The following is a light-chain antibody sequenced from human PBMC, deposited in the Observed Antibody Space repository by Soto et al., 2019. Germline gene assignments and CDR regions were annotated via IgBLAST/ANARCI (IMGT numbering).Light chain of an antibody. J-gene: IGKJ4*01. CDR3: QQTYSTLFS. V-gene: IGKV1-39*01. CDR2: DAS. Sequence: DIQMTQSPSSLSASVGDRVTITCRSSQTISTFLHWFQQKPGKAPNLLIYDASSLQSGVPSRFSGSGSGTDFTLTISSLQPEDFGTYYCQQTYSTLFSFGGGTKVEMK. CDR1: QTISTF.